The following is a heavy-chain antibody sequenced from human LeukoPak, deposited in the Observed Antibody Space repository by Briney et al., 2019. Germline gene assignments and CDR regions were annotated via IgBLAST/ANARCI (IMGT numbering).Heavy chain of an antibody. Sequence: ASVKVSCKASGYTFTGYYMHWVRQAPGQGLEWMGWINPNSGGTNYAQKFQGRVTMTRDTSISTAYMELSGMRSDNTAVYYCARDRQGIGYEDYYFDYWGQGTLVTVSS. CDR2: INPNSGGT. V-gene: IGHV1-2*02. CDR3: ARDRQGIGYEDYYFDY. CDR1: GYTFTGYY. D-gene: IGHD6-13*01. J-gene: IGHJ4*02.